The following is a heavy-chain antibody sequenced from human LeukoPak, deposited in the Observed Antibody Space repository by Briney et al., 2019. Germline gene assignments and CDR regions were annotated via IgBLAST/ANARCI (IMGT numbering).Heavy chain of an antibody. V-gene: IGHV1-18*04. CDR3: ARDSIVVVPAVLDY. J-gene: IGHJ4*02. CDR1: GYTFTGYY. Sequence: ASVKVSCKASGYTFTGYYMHWVRQAPGQGLEWMGWISAYNGNTNYAQKLQGRVTMTTDTSTSTAYMELRSLRSDDTAVYYCARDSIVVVPAVLDYWGQGTLVTVSS. CDR2: ISAYNGNT. D-gene: IGHD2-2*01.